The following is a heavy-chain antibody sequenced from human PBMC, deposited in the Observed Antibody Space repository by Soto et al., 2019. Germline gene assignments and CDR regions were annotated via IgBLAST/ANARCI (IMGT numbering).Heavy chain of an antibody. Sequence: QVQLVQSGAEVKKPGSSVKVSCKASGGTFSSYAISWVRQAHGQGLEWMGGIIPISGTANYAQQFLGRVTSTADESTSTAYMELSSMRSEDTAVDYCARSQGSSTSLEIYYYYYYGMDVWGQGTTVTVSS. CDR2: IIPISGTA. CDR1: GGTFSSYA. J-gene: IGHJ6*02. V-gene: IGHV1-69*01. CDR3: ARSQGSSTSLEIYYYYYYGMDV. D-gene: IGHD2-2*01.